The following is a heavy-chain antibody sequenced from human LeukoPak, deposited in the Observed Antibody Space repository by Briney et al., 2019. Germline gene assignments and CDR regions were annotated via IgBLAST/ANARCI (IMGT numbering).Heavy chain of an antibody. CDR3: ASGPPFLKYFEY. J-gene: IGHJ4*02. CDR1: GFTFSSYA. CDR2: ISVGAEYI. Sequence: GGSLRLSCAASGFTFSSYAMSWVRQAPGKGLEWVSTISVGAEYIFYADSVKGRFTISRDDSNNALYLQMHSLRAEDTALYYCASGPPFLKYFEYWGQGTLVTVSS. V-gene: IGHV3-23*01. D-gene: IGHD3-3*01.